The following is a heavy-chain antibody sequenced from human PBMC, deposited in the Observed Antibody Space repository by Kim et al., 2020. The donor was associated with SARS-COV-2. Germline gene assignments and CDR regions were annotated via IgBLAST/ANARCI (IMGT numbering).Heavy chain of an antibody. CDR3: ARGEGVAATDY. J-gene: IGHJ4*02. V-gene: IGHV3-30*04. Sequence: GGSLRLSCAASGFTFRGYSIHWVRRAPGKGLEWVAVISYDGNKKYYGDSVKGRFTISRDNSKNTVFLQMNTLRAEDSAVYYCARGEGVAATDYWGQGTLVSVSS. CDR1: GFTFRGYS. D-gene: IGHD6-13*01. CDR2: ISYDGNKK.